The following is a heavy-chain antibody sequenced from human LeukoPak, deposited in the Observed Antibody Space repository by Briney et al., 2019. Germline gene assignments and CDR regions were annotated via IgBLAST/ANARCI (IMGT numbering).Heavy chain of an antibody. Sequence: PSETLSLTCTVSGGSISSGDYYWSWIRQPPGKGLEWIGYIYYSGSTYYNPSLKSRVTISVDTSKNQFSLKLSSVTAADTAVYYCARRNYYDSSRFDYWGQGTLVSACS. CDR3: ARRNYYDSSRFDY. D-gene: IGHD3-22*01. CDR1: GGSISSGDYY. J-gene: IGHJ4*02. CDR2: IYYSGST. V-gene: IGHV4-30-4*08.